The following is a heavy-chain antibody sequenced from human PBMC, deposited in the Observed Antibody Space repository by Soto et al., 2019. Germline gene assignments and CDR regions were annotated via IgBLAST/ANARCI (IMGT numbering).Heavy chain of an antibody. CDR3: ARDMYSSSRLTPYGMDV. V-gene: IGHV4-61*01. Sequence: PSETLSLTCTVSGGSVSSGSYYWSWIRQPPGKGLEWIGYIYYSGSTNYNPSLKSRVTISVDTSKNQFSLKLSSVTAADTAVYYCARDMYSSSRLTPYGMDVWGQGTTVTVPS. CDR1: GGSVSSGSYY. D-gene: IGHD6-6*01. CDR2: IYYSGST. J-gene: IGHJ6*02.